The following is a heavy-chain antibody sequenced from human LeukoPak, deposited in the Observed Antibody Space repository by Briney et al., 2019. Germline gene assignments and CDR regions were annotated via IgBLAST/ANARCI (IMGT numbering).Heavy chain of an antibody. Sequence: GGSLRLSCAASGFTFSSYAMSWVRQAPGKGLEWVAVISYDGSNKYYADSVKGRFTISRDNSKNTLYLQMNSLRAEDTAVYYCAKGTYGGDAFDIWGQGTMVTVSS. V-gene: IGHV3-30-3*01. J-gene: IGHJ3*02. D-gene: IGHD4-17*01. CDR3: AKGTYGGDAFDI. CDR2: ISYDGSNK. CDR1: GFTFSSYA.